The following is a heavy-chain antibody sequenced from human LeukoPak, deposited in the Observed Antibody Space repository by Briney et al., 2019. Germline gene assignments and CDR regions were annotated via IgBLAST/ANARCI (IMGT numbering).Heavy chain of an antibody. CDR3: TKGVLGRTQSVSAGLDY. CDR2: IPSDGSYT. D-gene: IGHD7-27*01. V-gene: IGHV3-30*18. J-gene: IGHJ4*02. CDR1: GFNFNSHG. Sequence: PGTSLRLSCAASGFNFNSHGMHWVRQAPGKGLEWVALIPSDGSYTYYADSVKGRFTISRDNSKNTLYLQMNSLRPEDTAAYYCTKGVLGRTQSVSAGLDYWGQGTLVTVSS.